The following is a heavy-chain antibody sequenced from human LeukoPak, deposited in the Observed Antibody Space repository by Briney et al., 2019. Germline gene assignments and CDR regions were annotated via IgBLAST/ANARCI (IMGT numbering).Heavy chain of an antibody. Sequence: GGSLRLSCAASGFTFSSYSMNWVRQAPGKGLEWVSSISSSSSYIYYADSVKGRFTISSDNAKNSLYLQMNSLRAEDTAVYYCARDPRYHYYYYYYMDVWGKGTTVTVSS. D-gene: IGHD1-14*01. CDR1: GFTFSSYS. CDR2: ISSSSSYI. V-gene: IGHV3-21*01. CDR3: ARDPRYHYYYYYYMDV. J-gene: IGHJ6*03.